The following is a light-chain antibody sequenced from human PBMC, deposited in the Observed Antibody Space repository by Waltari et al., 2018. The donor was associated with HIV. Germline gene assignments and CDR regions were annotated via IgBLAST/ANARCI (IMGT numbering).Light chain of an antibody. CDR2: EVS. CDR3: CSYAGSSTLGVV. J-gene: IGLJ2*01. Sequence: QSALTQPASVSGSPGQSITISCTGTSSDVGSYNLVSWYQQHPGKAPKPMIYEVSKRPSGVSNRFSGSKSGNTASLTISGLQAEDEADYYCCSYAGSSTLGVVFGGGTKLTVL. CDR1: SSDVGSYNL. V-gene: IGLV2-23*02.